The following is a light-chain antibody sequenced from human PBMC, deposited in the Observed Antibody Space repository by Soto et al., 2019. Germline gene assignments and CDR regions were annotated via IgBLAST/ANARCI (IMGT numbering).Light chain of an antibody. CDR1: QGIGGY. CDR2: AAS. J-gene: IGKJ5*01. V-gene: IGKV1-39*01. Sequence: DIPMTQSPSSLSASVGDRVTITCRASQGIGGYLSWYQQKPGKAPKLLIYAASTLQSGVPSRFSGSGSGTDFTLTISSLQPEDFATYYCQQAHGTFGQGTRLEIK. CDR3: QQAHGT.